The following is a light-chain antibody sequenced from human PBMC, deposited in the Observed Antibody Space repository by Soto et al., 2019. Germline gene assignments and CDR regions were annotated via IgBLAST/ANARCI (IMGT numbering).Light chain of an antibody. CDR1: SGDIGSYNR. Sequence: QSVLTQPASVSGSPGQSITISCTGTSGDIGSYNRVSWYQQHPGKAPKLIIYEVTDRPSGVSNRFSGSKSGNAASLTISGLQAEDESDYYCCSYAGTSYVFGTGTKVTVL. CDR2: EVT. V-gene: IGLV2-23*02. CDR3: CSYAGTSYV. J-gene: IGLJ1*01.